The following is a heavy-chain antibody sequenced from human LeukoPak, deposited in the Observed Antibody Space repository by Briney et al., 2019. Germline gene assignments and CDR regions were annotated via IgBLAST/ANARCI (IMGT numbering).Heavy chain of an antibody. Sequence: GGSPRLSCAAFGFTFIGSAMHAVRQASGKGLEWVGRIRSKANSYATAYAASVKGRFTISRDDSKNTAYLQMNSPKTEDTAVYYCTSPPPSDDYWGQGTLVTVSS. CDR2: IRSKANSYAT. CDR3: TSPPPSDDY. D-gene: IGHD3-10*01. V-gene: IGHV3-73*01. J-gene: IGHJ4*02. CDR1: GFTFIGSA.